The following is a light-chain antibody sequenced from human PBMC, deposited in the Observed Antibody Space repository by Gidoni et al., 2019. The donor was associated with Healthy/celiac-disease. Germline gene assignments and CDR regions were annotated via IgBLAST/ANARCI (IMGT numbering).Light chain of an antibody. J-gene: IGKJ2*01. CDR1: QSISSW. Sequence: DIQMTQSPSTLSASVGDRVTITCRASQSISSWLAWYQQKPGKAPKLLSYKASSLESVVPSRFSGSGSGTEFTLAISSLQPDDFATYYCQQYNSYSPTFGQGTKLEIK. CDR3: QQYNSYSPT. CDR2: KAS. V-gene: IGKV1-5*03.